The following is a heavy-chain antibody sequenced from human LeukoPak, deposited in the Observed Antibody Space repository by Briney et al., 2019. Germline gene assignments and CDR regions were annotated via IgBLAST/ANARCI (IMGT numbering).Heavy chain of an antibody. V-gene: IGHV1-18*01. J-gene: IGHJ4*02. CDR1: GYGFINYG. D-gene: IGHD6-6*01. CDR3: ARGGPFPSSSSSREYYLDY. Sequence: ASVKVSCKASGYGFINYGISWVRQAPGQGLEWMGWRSIYNGNTDYKLQGRVTMTTDTSTNAAYMEVRSLRSDDTAAYYCARGGPFPSSSSSREYYLDYWGQGTLVTVSS. CDR2: RSIYNGNT.